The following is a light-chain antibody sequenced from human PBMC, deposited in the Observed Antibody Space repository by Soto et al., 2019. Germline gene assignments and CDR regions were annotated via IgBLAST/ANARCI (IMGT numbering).Light chain of an antibody. CDR3: SAYTSSSTYV. V-gene: IGLV2-14*03. J-gene: IGLJ1*01. CDR2: DVS. Sequence: QSVLTQPASVSGSPGQSIAISCTGTSSDVGAYNSVSWYQQHPGRAPKLMIHDVSDRPSGVSNRFSGSKSGNTASLTISGLQAEYEADYYFSAYTSSSTYVFGTGTKLNVL. CDR1: SSDVGAYNS.